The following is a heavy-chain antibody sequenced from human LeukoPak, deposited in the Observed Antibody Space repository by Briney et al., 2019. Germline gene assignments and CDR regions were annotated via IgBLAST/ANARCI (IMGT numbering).Heavy chain of an antibody. J-gene: IGHJ5*02. D-gene: IGHD3-22*01. CDR2: ISSSSSYI. CDR3: ARDLGQYYDTSDNWFAP. Sequence: GGSLRPSCAASGFTFSSYRMTWVREAPGKGLEWVSSISSSSSYIYYADSVKGRFTISRDNAKNTLNLQMNSLRAEDTAVYYCARDLGQYYDTSDNWFAPWGQGTLVTVSS. CDR1: GFTFSSYR. V-gene: IGHV3-21*01.